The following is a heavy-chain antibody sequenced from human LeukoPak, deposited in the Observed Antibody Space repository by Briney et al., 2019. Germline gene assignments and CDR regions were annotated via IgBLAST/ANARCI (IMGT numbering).Heavy chain of an antibody. CDR2: IIPIFGTA. J-gene: IGHJ5*02. V-gene: IGHV1-69*06. CDR3: ARDRNYDILTGYPHWFDP. CDR1: GGTFSSYA. Sequence: GASVKVSCKASGGTFSSYAISWVRQAPGQGLEWMGGIIPIFGTANYAQKFQGRVTITADKSTSTAYMELSSLRSEDTAVYYCARDRNYDILTGYPHWFDPWGQGTLVTVSS. D-gene: IGHD3-9*01.